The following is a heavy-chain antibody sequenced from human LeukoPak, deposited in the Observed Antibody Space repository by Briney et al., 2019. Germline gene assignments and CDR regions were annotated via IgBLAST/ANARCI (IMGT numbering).Heavy chain of an antibody. CDR2: IYTSGST. V-gene: IGHV4-39*07. J-gene: IGHJ2*01. D-gene: IGHD1-26*01. CDR3: ARDWDARYFDL. Sequence: SETLSLTCTVAGGSISSSSYYWGWIRQPPGKGLEWIGRIYTSGSTNYNPSLKSRVTISVDTSKNQFSLKLSSVTAADTAVYYCARDWDARYFDLWGRGTLVTVSS. CDR1: GGSISSSSYY.